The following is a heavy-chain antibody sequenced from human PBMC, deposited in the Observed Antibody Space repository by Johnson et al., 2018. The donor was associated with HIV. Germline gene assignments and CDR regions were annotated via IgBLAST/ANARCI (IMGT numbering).Heavy chain of an antibody. Sequence: VQLVESGGGVVRPGGSLRLSCAASGFTFHDYGMNWVRQTPGKGLAWVSGINWNGGSTGFADSVKGRFTISRDNAKNSIYLQMNSLRVEDTALYYCVRDTGYCSGGRCDDAFDVWGQGTMVTVSS. D-gene: IGHD2-15*01. J-gene: IGHJ3*01. CDR2: INWNGGST. CDR3: VRDTGYCSGGRCDDAFDV. V-gene: IGHV3-20*04. CDR1: GFTFHDYG.